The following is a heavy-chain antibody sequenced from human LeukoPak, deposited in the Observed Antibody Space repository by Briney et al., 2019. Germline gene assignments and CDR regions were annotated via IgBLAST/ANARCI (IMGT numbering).Heavy chain of an antibody. D-gene: IGHD3-10*01. CDR3: TTRKLVIMVRGVIIAAPSFDY. CDR1: GFTFTNAW. Sequence: GGSLRLSCGASGFTFTNAWMSWVRQAPGKGLEWVGRIKSKTDGGTTDYAAPVKGRFTISRDDSKNTLYLQMNSLKTEDTAVYYCTTRKLVIMVRGVIIAAPSFDYWGQGTLVTVSS. V-gene: IGHV3-15*01. J-gene: IGHJ4*02. CDR2: IKSKTDGGTT.